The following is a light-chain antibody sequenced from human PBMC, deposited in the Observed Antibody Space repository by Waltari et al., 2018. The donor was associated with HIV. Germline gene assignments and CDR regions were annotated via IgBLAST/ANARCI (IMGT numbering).Light chain of an antibody. CDR1: HTVDSTS. CDR2: GTS. V-gene: IGKV3-20*01. CDR3: QHYDFT. Sequence: EIVLTQSPGTLSLSPGEGATLSCRVSHTVDSTSLAWYQQRPGRAPRLLIYGTSNRAAGIPDRFSGSGSGTDFTLTISRLEPEDFAVYYCQHYDFTFGGGTAVEIK. J-gene: IGKJ4*01.